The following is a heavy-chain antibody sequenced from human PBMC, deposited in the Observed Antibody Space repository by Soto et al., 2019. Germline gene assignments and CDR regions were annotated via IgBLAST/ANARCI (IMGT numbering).Heavy chain of an antibody. CDR2: ISGSGGST. D-gene: IGHD3-10*01. J-gene: IGHJ5*02. CDR3: AKDFLSGTYFFWFDP. CDR1: GFTFSSDA. Sequence: GGSLRLSCAASGFTFSSDAMSWVRQAPGKGLEWVSAISGSGGSTYYADSVKGRFTISRDNSKNTLYLQMNSLRAEDTAVYYCAKDFLSGTYFFWFDPWGQGTLVTVSS. V-gene: IGHV3-23*01.